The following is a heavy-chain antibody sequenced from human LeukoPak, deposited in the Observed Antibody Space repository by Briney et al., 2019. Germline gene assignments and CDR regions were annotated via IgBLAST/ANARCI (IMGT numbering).Heavy chain of an antibody. J-gene: IGHJ6*02. CDR2: INHSGST. Sequence: TSETLSLTCAVYGGSFSGYYWSWIRQPPGKGLEWIGEINHSGSTNYNPSLKSRVTISVDTSKNQFSLKLSSVTAADTAVYYCARPYYYYGMDVWGQGTTVTVSS. V-gene: IGHV4-34*01. CDR3: ARPYYYYGMDV. CDR1: GGSFSGYY.